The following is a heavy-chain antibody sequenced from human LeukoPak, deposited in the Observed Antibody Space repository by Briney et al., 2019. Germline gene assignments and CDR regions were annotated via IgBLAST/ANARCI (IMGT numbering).Heavy chain of an antibody. J-gene: IGHJ4*02. V-gene: IGHV3-74*01. Sequence: GGPLRLFCAASGFTFCSYWMHWLRHATGKGLVWVSRINGDGGSTSYADSLKGRFTISRNNAKNTLYQQMNLLRAENTAVYDCVRIRYDSSGRYFDNWGQGTLVTVSS. CDR1: GFTFCSYW. CDR2: INGDGGST. CDR3: VRIRYDSSGRYFDN. D-gene: IGHD3-22*01.